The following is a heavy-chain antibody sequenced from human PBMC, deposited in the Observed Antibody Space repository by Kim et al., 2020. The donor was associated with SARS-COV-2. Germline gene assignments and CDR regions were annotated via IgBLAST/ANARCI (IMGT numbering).Heavy chain of an antibody. J-gene: IGHJ3*02. CDR2: ISLDGSAT. Sequence: GGSLRLSYAASGFTFSIYGMQWVRQAPGKGLVWVSRISLDGSATSYADSVKGRFTISRDNAKNTLYLQMNSLGAEDTAVYYCVRGGSGAFDIWGQGTMLTVSS. V-gene: IGHV3-74*01. CDR1: GFTFSIYG. D-gene: IGHD2-15*01. CDR3: VRGGSGAFDI.